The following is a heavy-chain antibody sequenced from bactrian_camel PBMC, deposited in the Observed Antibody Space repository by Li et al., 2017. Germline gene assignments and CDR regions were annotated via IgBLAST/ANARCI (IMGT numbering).Heavy chain of an antibody. V-gene: IGHV3S1*01. CDR1: GFSRGTYW. CDR2: INFPGHMT. Sequence: HVQLVESGGGSVQAGGSLTLSCVVRGFSRGTYWAGWYRQAPGKEREEVARINFPGHMTYYSNAVKGRFTISQDTAKHTKFLRMNDLKPEDTAMYYCAVEVRLTHEAYCAGGLLYTHRLSNRGQGTQVTVS. J-gene: IGHJ4*01. CDR3: AVEVRLTHEAYCAGGLLYTHRLSN. D-gene: IGHD2*01.